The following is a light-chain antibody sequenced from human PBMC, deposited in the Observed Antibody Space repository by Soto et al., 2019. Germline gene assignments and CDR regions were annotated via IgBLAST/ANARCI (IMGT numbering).Light chain of an antibody. CDR1: TGAVTNGHY. CDR3: LLSYNGPYV. J-gene: IGLJ1*01. Sequence: QAVVTQEPSLTVSPGGTATFTCAPTTGAVTNGHYPYWFQQKPGQAPRTLIYDTTNRHSWTPARFSGSLLGGKAALTLSGAQPEDEAEYYCLLSYNGPYVFGTGTKVTVL. CDR2: DTT. V-gene: IGLV7-46*01.